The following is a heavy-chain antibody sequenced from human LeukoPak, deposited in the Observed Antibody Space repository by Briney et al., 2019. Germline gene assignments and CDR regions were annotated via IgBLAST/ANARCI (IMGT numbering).Heavy chain of an antibody. V-gene: IGHV3-9*01. CDR1: GFTFDDYA. CDR3: AKGKNYYGSGTLTSWYYFDY. Sequence: GGSLRLSCAASGFTFDDYAMHWVRQAPGKGLEWVSGISWNSGSIGYADSVKGRFTISRDNAKNSLYLQMNSLRAEDTALYYCAKGKNYYGSGTLTSWYYFDYWGQGTLVTVSS. D-gene: IGHD3-10*01. J-gene: IGHJ4*02. CDR2: ISWNSGSI.